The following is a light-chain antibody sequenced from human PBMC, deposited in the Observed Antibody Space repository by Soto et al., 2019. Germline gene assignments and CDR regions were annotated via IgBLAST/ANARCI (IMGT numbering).Light chain of an antibody. CDR1: STDFVSYNR. V-gene: IGLV2-18*01. J-gene: IGLJ1*01. CDR2: EAS. Sequence: QSALTQPPSVSGSPGQSVTISCTGTSTDFVSYNRVSWYQQPPGTAPKLIIYEASNRPSGVPDRFSGSKSGNTASLTISGLQAADEADYYCSLYTSENTYVVGTGTKLTVL. CDR3: SLYTSENTYV.